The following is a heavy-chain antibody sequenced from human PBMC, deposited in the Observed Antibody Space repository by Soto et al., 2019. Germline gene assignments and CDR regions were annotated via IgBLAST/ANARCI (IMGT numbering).Heavy chain of an antibody. CDR1: GGSISSYY. J-gene: IGHJ3*02. CDR3: ARALILTGYYIPDAFDI. D-gene: IGHD3-9*01. CDR2: IYYSGST. Sequence: QVQLQESGPGLVKPSETLSLTCTVSGGSISSYYWSWIRQPPGKGLEWIGYIYYSGSTNYNPSLKSRVTISVDTSKNQFSLKLSSVTAADTAVYYCARALILTGYYIPDAFDIWGQGTMVTVSS. V-gene: IGHV4-59*01.